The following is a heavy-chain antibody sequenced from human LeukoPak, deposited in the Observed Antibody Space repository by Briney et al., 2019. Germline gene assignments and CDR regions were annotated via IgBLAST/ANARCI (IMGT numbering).Heavy chain of an antibody. CDR2: IYYSRST. V-gene: IGHV4-59*08. Sequence: PSETLSLTCTVSGGSISSYYWSWIRQPPGKGLEWIGNIYYSRSTNYNPSLKSRVTISVDTSKNQFSLKLSSVTAADTAVYYCARLRGYYYDYWGQGTQVTVSS. CDR1: GGSISSYY. CDR3: ARLRGYYYDY. D-gene: IGHD5-12*01. J-gene: IGHJ4*02.